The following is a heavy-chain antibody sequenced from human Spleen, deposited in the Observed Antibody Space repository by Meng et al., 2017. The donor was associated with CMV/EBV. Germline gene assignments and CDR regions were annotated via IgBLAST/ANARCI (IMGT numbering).Heavy chain of an antibody. CDR3: ARKNYYGSGSYYSGFDY. J-gene: IGHJ4*02. V-gene: IGHV3-48*03. CDR2: ISSSGSSI. Sequence: GGSLRLSCAASGFTFSSYEMNWVRQAPGKGLEWVSYISSSGSSIYYADSVKGRFTISRDNAKNSLYLQMNSLRAEDTAAYYCARKNYYGSGSYYSGFDYWGQGTLVTVSS. D-gene: IGHD3-10*01. CDR1: GFTFSSYE.